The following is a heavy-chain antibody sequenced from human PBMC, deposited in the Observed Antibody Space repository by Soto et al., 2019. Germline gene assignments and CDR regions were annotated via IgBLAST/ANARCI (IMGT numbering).Heavy chain of an antibody. D-gene: IGHD6-25*01. J-gene: IGHJ4*02. CDR1: GFIFSANS. CDR2: IGGTSNVI. Sequence: VQLVESGGALVEPGGSLRLSCEASGFIFSANSVTWIRQAPGKGLEWVSYIGGTSNVIYYADSVKGRFTISRDNAKNSLYLQMNSLRAEDTAVYYCARVGLSAADFDYWGQGAPVTVSS. CDR3: ARVGLSAADFDY. V-gene: IGHV3-11*01.